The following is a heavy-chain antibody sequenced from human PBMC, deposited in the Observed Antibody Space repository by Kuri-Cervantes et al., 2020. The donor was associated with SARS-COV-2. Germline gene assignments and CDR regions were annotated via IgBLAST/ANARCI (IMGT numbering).Heavy chain of an antibody. Sequence: ASVKVSCKASGYTFTGYYMHWVRQAPGQGLEWMGWINPNSGGTNYAQKFQGRVTMTSDTSISTAYMELSRLRSDDTAVYYCARASSGWYWVLGYWGQGTLVTVSS. CDR1: GYTFTGYY. V-gene: IGHV1-2*02. D-gene: IGHD6-19*01. J-gene: IGHJ4*02. CDR3: ARASSGWYWVLGY. CDR2: INPNSGGT.